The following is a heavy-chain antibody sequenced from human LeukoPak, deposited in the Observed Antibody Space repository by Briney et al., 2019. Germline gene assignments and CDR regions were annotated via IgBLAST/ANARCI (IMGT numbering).Heavy chain of an antibody. CDR3: ARDGTTETPLDY. Sequence: IRYIYYSRSTNYNPSLKSRVTISIDTSKKQFSLKLSSVTTADTAVYYCARDGTTETPLDYWGQGTLVTVSS. V-gene: IGHV4-59*01. CDR2: IYYSRST. J-gene: IGHJ4*02. D-gene: IGHD1-1*01.